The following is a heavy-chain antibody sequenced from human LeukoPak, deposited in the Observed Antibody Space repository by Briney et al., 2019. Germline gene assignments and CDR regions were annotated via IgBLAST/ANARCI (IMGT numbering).Heavy chain of an antibody. Sequence: EASETLSLTCTVSGGSISSYYWSWIRQPPGKGLEWIGYIYYSGSTNYNPSLKSRVTISVDTSKNQFSLKLSSVTAADTAVYYCARKGIAAAGKINWGQGTLVTVSS. CDR1: GGSISSYY. V-gene: IGHV4-59*01. J-gene: IGHJ4*02. D-gene: IGHD6-13*01. CDR2: IYYSGST. CDR3: ARKGIAAAGKIN.